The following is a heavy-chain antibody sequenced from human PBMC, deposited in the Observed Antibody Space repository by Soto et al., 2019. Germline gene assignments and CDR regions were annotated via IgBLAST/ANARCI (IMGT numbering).Heavy chain of an antibody. CDR2: IYYSGST. D-gene: IGHD3-22*01. CDR1: GGSISSYY. J-gene: IGHJ4*02. V-gene: IGHV4-59*01. Sequence: SVTLSLTRTVYGGSISSYYWSWIRQPPGKGLEWIGYIYYSGSTNYNPSLKSRVTISVDTSKNQFSLKLSSVTAADTAVYYCARDNHFDGYSSYHAFDNWGQGALVTVSS. CDR3: ARDNHFDGYSSYHAFDN.